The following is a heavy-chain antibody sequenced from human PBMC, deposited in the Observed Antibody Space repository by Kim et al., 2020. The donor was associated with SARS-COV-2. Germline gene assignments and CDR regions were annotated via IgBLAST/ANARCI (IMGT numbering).Heavy chain of an antibody. CDR3: ARDGRQSWFDP. V-gene: IGHV4-38-2*02. J-gene: IGHJ5*02. Sequence: SETLSLTCTVSGYSISSGYYWGWIRQPPGKGLEWIGSIYHSGSTYYNPSLKSRVTISVDTSKNQFSLKLSSVTAADTAVYYCARDGRQSWFDPWGQGTLVTVSS. CDR1: GYSISSGYY. CDR2: IYHSGST.